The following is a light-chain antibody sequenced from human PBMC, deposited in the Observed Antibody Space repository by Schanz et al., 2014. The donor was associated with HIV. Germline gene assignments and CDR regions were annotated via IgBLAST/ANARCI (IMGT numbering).Light chain of an antibody. J-gene: IGLJ3*02. CDR1: SSNIGSNY. CDR3: QSYDSSLSGWV. CDR2: RNN. Sequence: QSVLTQPPSVSGTPGQRVIISCSGSSSNIGSNYVYWYQQLPGTAPKLLIYRNNQRPSGVPDRFSGSKSGTSASLAISGLRSEDEADYYCQSYDSSLSGWVFGGGTKLTVL. V-gene: IGLV1-47*01.